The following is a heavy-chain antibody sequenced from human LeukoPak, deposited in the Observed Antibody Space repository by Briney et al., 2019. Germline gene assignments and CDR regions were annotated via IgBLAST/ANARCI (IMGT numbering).Heavy chain of an antibody. D-gene: IGHD2-15*01. J-gene: IGHJ4*02. CDR3: TTDTWYSAGH. Sequence: GRSLRLSCAASGFTFSSYGMHWVRQAPGRGLEWVAIISYDGGNKYYADSVKGRFTISRDNAKNSLFLQMNSLRAEDTAIYYCTTDTWYSAGHWGQGTLVTVSS. CDR1: GFTFSSYG. V-gene: IGHV3-30*03. CDR2: ISYDGGNK.